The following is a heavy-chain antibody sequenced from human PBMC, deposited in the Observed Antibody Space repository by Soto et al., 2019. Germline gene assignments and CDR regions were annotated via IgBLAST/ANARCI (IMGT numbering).Heavy chain of an antibody. CDR2: IYYSGST. V-gene: IGHV4-31*03. CDR1: GGSISSGGYY. Sequence: SETLSLTCTVSGGSISSGGYYWSWIRQHPGKGLEWIGYIYYSGSTYYNPSLKSRVTISVDTSKNQFSLKLSSVTAADTAVYYCARVLNYYGSGPKNWFDPWGQGTLVTVSS. D-gene: IGHD3-10*01. CDR3: ARVLNYYGSGPKNWFDP. J-gene: IGHJ5*02.